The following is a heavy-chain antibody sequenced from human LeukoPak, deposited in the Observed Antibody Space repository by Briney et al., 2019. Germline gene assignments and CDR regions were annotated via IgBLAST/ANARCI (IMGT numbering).Heavy chain of an antibody. V-gene: IGHV4-39*07. CDR3: ARRGYNWISSWFDP. J-gene: IGHJ5*02. CDR1: GGSISSSSYY. Sequence: SETLSLTCTVSGGSISSSSYYWGWIRQPPGKGLEWIGEINHSGSTNYNPSLKSRVTISVDTSKNQFSLKLSSVTAADTAVYYCARRGYNWISSWFDPWGQGTLVTVSS. CDR2: INHSGST. D-gene: IGHD1-20*01.